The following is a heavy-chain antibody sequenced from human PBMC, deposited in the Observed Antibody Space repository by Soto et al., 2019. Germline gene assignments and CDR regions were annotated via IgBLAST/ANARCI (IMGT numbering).Heavy chain of an antibody. CDR3: AKSRGGTANGLDV. Sequence: EVQLVESGGDLVQPGRSLRLSCAASGFTFGDYGMHWVRQVPGKGLAWVSGISWKSASIGYADSVKGRFTISRDNAKNLLYLQMNSLSAEDTALYHCAKSRGGTANGLDVWGQGTTVTVSS. CDR1: GFTFGDYG. CDR2: ISWKSASI. D-gene: IGHD2-15*01. V-gene: IGHV3-9*01. J-gene: IGHJ6*02.